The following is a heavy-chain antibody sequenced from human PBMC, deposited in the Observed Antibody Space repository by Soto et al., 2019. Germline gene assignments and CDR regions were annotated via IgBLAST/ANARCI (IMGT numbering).Heavy chain of an antibody. D-gene: IGHD5-18*01. CDR2: IYYSGST. J-gene: IGHJ6*02. CDR3: ASSAAMVPYYYYYGMDV. CDR1: GGSISSYY. V-gene: IGHV4-59*01. Sequence: PSETLSLTCTVSGGSISSYYWSWIRQPPGKGLEWIGYIYYSGSTNYNPSLKSRVTISVDTSKNQFSLKLSSVTAADTAVCYCASSAAMVPYYYYYGMDVWGQGTTVTV.